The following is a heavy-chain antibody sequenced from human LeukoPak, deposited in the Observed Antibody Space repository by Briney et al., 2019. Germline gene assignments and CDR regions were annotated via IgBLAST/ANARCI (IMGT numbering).Heavy chain of an antibody. CDR1: GFTVSSNY. Sequence: GGSLRLSCAASGFTVSSNYMSWVRQAPGKGLEWVSVIYSGGSTYYADSVKGRFTISRDNSENTLYLQMNSLRAEDTAVYYCARLDCSGGSCYSRGGFDPWGQGTLVTVSS. D-gene: IGHD2-15*01. CDR3: ARLDCSGGSCYSRGGFDP. V-gene: IGHV3-53*01. CDR2: IYSGGST. J-gene: IGHJ5*02.